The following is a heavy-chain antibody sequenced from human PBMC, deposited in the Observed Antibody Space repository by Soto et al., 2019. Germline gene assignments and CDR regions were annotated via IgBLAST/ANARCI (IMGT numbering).Heavy chain of an antibody. CDR2: IYYSGST. J-gene: IGHJ4*02. V-gene: IGHV4-59*01. CDR1: GGSISSYY. D-gene: IGHD6-19*01. Sequence: SETLSLTCTVSGGSISSYYWSWIRQPPGKGLEWIGYIYYSGSTNYNPSLKSRVTISVDTSKNQFSLKLSSVTAADTAVYYCAREYSSGWYSVFDYWGQGTPVTVSS. CDR3: AREYSSGWYSVFDY.